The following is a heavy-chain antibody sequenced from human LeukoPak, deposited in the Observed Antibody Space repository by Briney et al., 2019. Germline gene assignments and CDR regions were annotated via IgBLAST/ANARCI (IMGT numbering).Heavy chain of an antibody. CDR3: ARDLGDYDSSGYYHFDY. CDR2: INPSGGST. D-gene: IGHD3-22*01. CDR1: GYTFTSYY. V-gene: IGHV1-46*01. J-gene: IGHJ4*02. Sequence: ASVKVSSKASGYTFTSYYMHWVRQAPGQGLEWMGIINPSGGSTSYAQKFQGRVTMTRDTSTSTVYMELSSLRSEDTAVYYCARDLGDYDSSGYYHFDYWGQGTLVTVSS.